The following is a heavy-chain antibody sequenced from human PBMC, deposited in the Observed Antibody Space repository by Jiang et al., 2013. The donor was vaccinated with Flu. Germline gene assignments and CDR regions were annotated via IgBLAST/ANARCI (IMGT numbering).Heavy chain of an antibody. Sequence: GESLKISCKGSGYSFTSYWIGWVRQMPGKGLEWMGIIYPGDSDTRYSPSFQGQVTISADKSISTAYLQWSSLKASDTAMYYCASPSVAAAGRGGYYYGMDVWGQGTTVTVSS. CDR2: IYPGDSDT. D-gene: IGHD6-13*01. V-gene: IGHV5-51*01. J-gene: IGHJ6*02. CDR3: ASPSVAAAGRGGYYYGMDV. CDR1: GYSFTSYW.